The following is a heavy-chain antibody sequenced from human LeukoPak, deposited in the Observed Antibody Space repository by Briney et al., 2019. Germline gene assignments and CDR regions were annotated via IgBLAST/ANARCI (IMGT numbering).Heavy chain of an antibody. J-gene: IGHJ3*02. Sequence: ASVKVSCKASGYTFTSYDINWVRQATGQGLEWMGWINPDSGGTNYAQKFQGRVTMTRDTSISTAYMELSRLRSDDTAVYYCARPWYSSSWYDAFDIWGQGTMVTVSS. V-gene: IGHV1-2*02. CDR1: GYTFTSYD. D-gene: IGHD6-13*01. CDR3: ARPWYSSSWYDAFDI. CDR2: INPDSGGT.